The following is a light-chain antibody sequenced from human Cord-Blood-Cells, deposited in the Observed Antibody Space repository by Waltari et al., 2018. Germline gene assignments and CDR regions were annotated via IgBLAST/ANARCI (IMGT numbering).Light chain of an antibody. Sequence: QSALTQPPSASGSPGQSVTISCTGTSSDVGGYNYVSWYQQHPGKAPKLMIYEVSKRPSGVPDRFSGSKXGNTASLTVSGLQAEDEADYYCSSYAGSFYVFGTGTKVTVL. J-gene: IGLJ1*01. V-gene: IGLV2-8*01. CDR1: SSDVGGYNY. CDR2: EVS. CDR3: SSYAGSFYV.